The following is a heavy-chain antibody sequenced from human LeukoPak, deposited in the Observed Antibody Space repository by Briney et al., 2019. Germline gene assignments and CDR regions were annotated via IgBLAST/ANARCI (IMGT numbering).Heavy chain of an antibody. CDR1: GGSISSSTYY. CDR2: IYYTGST. D-gene: IGHD2-15*01. Sequence: SETLSLTCTVSGGSISSSTYYWGWIRQPPGKGLEWIGTIYYTGSTYYNPSLKSRVTISVDTSKNQFSLKLTSVTAADTAVYYRARQVKVVAAIWGQGTMVTVSS. CDR3: ARQVKVVAAI. J-gene: IGHJ3*02. V-gene: IGHV4-39*01.